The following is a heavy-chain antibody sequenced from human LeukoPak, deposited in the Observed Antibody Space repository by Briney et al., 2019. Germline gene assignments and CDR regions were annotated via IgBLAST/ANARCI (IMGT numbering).Heavy chain of an antibody. CDR3: ARFFPNDY. J-gene: IGHJ4*02. CDR1: GGSISSSGHY. Sequence: SETLSLTCTVSGGSISSSGHYWGWIRQPPGKGLEWIGSIYYSGNIYYNPSLRSRVTISVDTSKNQFSLKLSSVTAADTAVYFLARFFPNDYWGQGTLVTVSS. CDR2: IYYSGNI. V-gene: IGHV4-39*01.